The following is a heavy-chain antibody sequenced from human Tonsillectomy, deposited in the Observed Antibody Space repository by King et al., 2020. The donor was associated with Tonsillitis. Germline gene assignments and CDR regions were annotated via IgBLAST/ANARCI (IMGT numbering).Heavy chain of an antibody. CDR3: ARGDIQDDY. D-gene: IGHD2-15*01. CDR2: VIPIFGTA. CDR1: VGTFSSYA. J-gene: IGHJ4*02. Sequence: QLVQSGAEVKKPGSSVKVSCKASVGTFSSYAISWVRQAPGQGLEWMGGVIPIFGTANYAPKFHGRVTITADESTRTAYMELSSLRSEYTAVYYCARGDIQDDYWGQGTLVTVSS. V-gene: IGHV1-69*01.